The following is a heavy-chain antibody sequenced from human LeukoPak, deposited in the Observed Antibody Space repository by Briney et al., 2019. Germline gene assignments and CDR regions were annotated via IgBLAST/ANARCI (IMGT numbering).Heavy chain of an antibody. CDR1: GYTFTSYG. V-gene: IGHV1-18*01. D-gene: IGHD3-9*01. CDR3: ARDPYKYDILTGYYNRYGMDV. Sequence: ASVKVSCKASGYTFTSYGISWVRQAPGQGLEWMGWISAYNGNTNYAQKLQGRVTMTTDTSTSTAYMELRSLRSDDTAVYYCARDPYKYDILTGYYNRYGMDVWGQGTTVTVSS. J-gene: IGHJ6*02. CDR2: ISAYNGNT.